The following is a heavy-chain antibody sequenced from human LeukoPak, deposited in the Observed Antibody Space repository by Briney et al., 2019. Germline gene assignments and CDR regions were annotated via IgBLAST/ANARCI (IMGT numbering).Heavy chain of an antibody. CDR2: IHYSGIT. J-gene: IGHJ4*02. Sequence: SETLSLTCSVSGGSISTAYWSWIRQPPGKGLEWIGNIHYSGITNYSSSLKSRVSISLDTSKNQFSLKMISVSTADTAVYFCARGGWFHDCWGQGTLVTVSS. D-gene: IGHD6-19*01. CDR1: GGSISTAY. CDR3: ARGGWFHDC. V-gene: IGHV4-59*01.